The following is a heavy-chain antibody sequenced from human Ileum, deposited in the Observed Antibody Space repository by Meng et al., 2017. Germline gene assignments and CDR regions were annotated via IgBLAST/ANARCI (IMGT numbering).Heavy chain of an antibody. CDR1: AGSFSGYN. CDR3: ARGGGRYGPDFYY. CDR2: INHSGST. J-gene: IGHJ4*02. D-gene: IGHD3-16*01. V-gene: IGHV4-34*01. Sequence: QVRLHRSGAGLLKLSATLSPSTAVYAGSFSGYNSGGSRQPPGKGLEWIVEINHSGSTNYNPSLKSRVTISVDTSKNQFSLKLSSVTAAETAVYYCARGGGRYGPDFYYWGQGTLVTVSS.